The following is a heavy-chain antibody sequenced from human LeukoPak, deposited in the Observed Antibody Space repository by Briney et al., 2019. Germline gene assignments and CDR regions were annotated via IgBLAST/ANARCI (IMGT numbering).Heavy chain of an antibody. D-gene: IGHD6-19*01. J-gene: IGHJ4*02. Sequence: SETLSLTCAVSGGSITGFFWTWIRQPAGEGLQYIVRIFSRGGANYNPSLQSRVAMSVDTSQNLFSLKLTSVTAADTAVYFCARVATPDVSSPLDFWGQGILVTVSS. CDR1: GGSITGFF. V-gene: IGHV4-4*07. CDR3: ARVATPDVSSPLDF. CDR2: IFSRGGA.